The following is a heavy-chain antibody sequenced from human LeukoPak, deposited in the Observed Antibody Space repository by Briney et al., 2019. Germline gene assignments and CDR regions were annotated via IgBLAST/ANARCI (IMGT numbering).Heavy chain of an antibody. CDR2: ISGSGGST. CDR3: AKVRLRLGELLDY. CDR1: GFTFSSYA. V-gene: IGHV3-23*01. Sequence: GGSLRLSCAAPGFTFSSYAMSWVRQAPGKGLEWVSAISGSGGSTYYADSVKGRFTISRDNSKNTLYLQMNSLRAEDTAVYYCAKVRLRLGELLDYWGQGTLVTVSS. D-gene: IGHD3-10*01. J-gene: IGHJ4*02.